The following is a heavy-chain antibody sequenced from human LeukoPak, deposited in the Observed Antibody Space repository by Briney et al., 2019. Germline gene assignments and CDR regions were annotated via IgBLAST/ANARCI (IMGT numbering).Heavy chain of an antibody. J-gene: IGHJ3*02. Sequence: SETLSLTCTVSGGSISSSSYYWGWIRQPPGKGLEWIGSIYYSGSTYYNPSLKSRVTISVDTSKNQFSLKLSSVTAADTAVYYCARDITPGNPYYDSSGYNALRAFDIWGQGTMVTVSS. CDR1: GGSISSSSYY. V-gene: IGHV4-39*07. CDR3: ARDITPGNPYYDSSGYNALRAFDI. D-gene: IGHD3-22*01. CDR2: IYYSGST.